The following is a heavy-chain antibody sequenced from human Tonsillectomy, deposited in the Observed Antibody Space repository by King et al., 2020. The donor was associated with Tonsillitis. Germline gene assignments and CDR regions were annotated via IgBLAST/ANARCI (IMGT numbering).Heavy chain of an antibody. CDR2: IGGDGGSK. CDR1: GFTFDDYA. D-gene: IGHD4-17*01. CDR3: AKDYGDYISYFAY. V-gene: IGHV3-43*02. J-gene: IGHJ4*02. Sequence: VQLVESGGGVVQPGGSLRLSCAASGFTFDDYAMHWVRQTPGKGLEWVSLIGGDGGSKYYADSVKGRFTISRDNSKNSLYLQMSSLRTEDTALYYCAKDYGDYISYFAYWGQGTLVTVSS.